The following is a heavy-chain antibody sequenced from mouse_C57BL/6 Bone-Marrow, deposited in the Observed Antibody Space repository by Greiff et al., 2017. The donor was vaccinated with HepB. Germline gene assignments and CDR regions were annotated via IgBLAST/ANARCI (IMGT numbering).Heavy chain of an antibody. CDR2: IDPETGGT. D-gene: IGHD2-4*01. V-gene: IGHV1-15*01. J-gene: IGHJ2*01. Sequence: VKLMESGAELVRPGASVTLSCKASGYTFTDYEMHWVKQTPVHGLEWIGAIDPETGGTAYNQKFKGKAILTADKSSSTAYMELRSLTSEDSAVYYCTRRNYEDYWGQGTTLTVSS. CDR1: GYTFTDYE. CDR3: TRRNYEDY.